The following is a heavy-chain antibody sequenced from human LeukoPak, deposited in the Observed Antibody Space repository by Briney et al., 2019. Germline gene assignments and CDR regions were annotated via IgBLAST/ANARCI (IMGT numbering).Heavy chain of an antibody. CDR3: ARHPTYNYCDSGGYLEY. CDR1: GYSFTSYW. D-gene: IGHD3-22*01. CDR2: IYPGDSDI. Sequence: GESLKISCKGSGYSFTSYWIGWVRQMPGKGLEWMGIIYPGDSDIRYSPSFQGQVTISADKSTSTAYLQWSSLEASDSAMYYCARHPTYNYCDSGGYLEYWGQGSLITVSS. V-gene: IGHV5-51*01. J-gene: IGHJ4*02.